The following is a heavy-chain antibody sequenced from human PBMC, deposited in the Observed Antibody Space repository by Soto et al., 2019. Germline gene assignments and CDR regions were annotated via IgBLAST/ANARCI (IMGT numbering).Heavy chain of an antibody. D-gene: IGHD3-22*01. Sequence: QVQLQESGPGLVKPSETLSLTCTVSGGSISSYYWSWIRQPPGKGLEWIGYIYYSGSTNYNPSLKSRVTISVDTSKNQFSLKLSSVTAADTAVYYCARGPATMTGYYFDYWGQGTLVTVSS. CDR2: IYYSGST. CDR1: GGSISSYY. V-gene: IGHV4-59*01. CDR3: ARGPATMTGYYFDY. J-gene: IGHJ4*02.